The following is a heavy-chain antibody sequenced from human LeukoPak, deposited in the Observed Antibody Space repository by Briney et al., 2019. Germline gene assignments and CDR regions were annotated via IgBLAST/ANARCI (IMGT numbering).Heavy chain of an antibody. CDR3: AKDGPYYYDSSGYYFDY. D-gene: IGHD3-22*01. J-gene: IGHJ4*02. V-gene: IGHV3-23*01. Sequence: GGSLRLSCAASGFTFSSYAMSWVRQAPGKGLEWVSAISGSGGSTYYADSVKGRSTISRDNSKNTLYLQMNSLRAEDTAVYYCAKDGPYYYDSSGYYFDYWGQGTLVTVSS. CDR1: GFTFSSYA. CDR2: ISGSGGST.